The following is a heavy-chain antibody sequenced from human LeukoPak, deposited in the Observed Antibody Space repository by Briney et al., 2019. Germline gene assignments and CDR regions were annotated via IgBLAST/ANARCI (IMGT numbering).Heavy chain of an antibody. Sequence: GGSLRLSCAASGFTFSSYEMSWVRQAPGKGLGWVSYISSSGSTIYSTDSVKGRFTISRDNAKNSLYLQMNSLRAEDTAIYYCARDAGYSSSYYLGYFDYWGQGTLVTVSS. CDR2: ISSSGSTI. D-gene: IGHD6-13*01. J-gene: IGHJ4*02. CDR1: GFTFSSYE. V-gene: IGHV3-48*03. CDR3: ARDAGYSSSYYLGYFDY.